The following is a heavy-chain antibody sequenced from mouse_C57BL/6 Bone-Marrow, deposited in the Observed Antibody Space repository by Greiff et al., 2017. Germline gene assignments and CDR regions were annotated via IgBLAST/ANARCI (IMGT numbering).Heavy chain of an antibody. D-gene: IGHD2-14*01. CDR2: IYPGDGDP. CDR3: AREGYGLAAWFAY. J-gene: IGHJ3*01. Sequence: VKLQESGAELVKPGASVKISCKASGYAFSSYWMNWVKQRPGKGLEWIGQIYPGDGDPNYNGKFKGKATLTADKSSSTAYMQLSSLTSEDSAVYFCAREGYGLAAWFAYWGQGTLVTVSA. CDR1: GYAFSSYW. V-gene: IGHV1-80*01.